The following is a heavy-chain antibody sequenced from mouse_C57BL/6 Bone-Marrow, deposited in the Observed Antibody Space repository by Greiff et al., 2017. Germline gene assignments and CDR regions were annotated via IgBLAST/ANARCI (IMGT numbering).Heavy chain of an antibody. CDR1: GYTFTSYW. V-gene: IGHV1-59*01. CDR2: IDPSDSYT. Sequence: VQLQQPGAELVRPGTSVKLSCKASGYTFTSYWMHWVKQRPGQGLEWIGVIDPSDSYTNYNQKFKGKATLTVDTSSSTAYMQLSSLTSEDSAVYYCARAMITTFFDYWCQGTTLTVSS. J-gene: IGHJ2*01. D-gene: IGHD2-4*01. CDR3: ARAMITTFFDY.